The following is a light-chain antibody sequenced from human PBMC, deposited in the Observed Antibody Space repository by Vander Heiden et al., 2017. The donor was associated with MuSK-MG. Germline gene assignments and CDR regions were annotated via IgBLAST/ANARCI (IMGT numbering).Light chain of an antibody. CDR2: GAS. V-gene: IGKV3-20*01. CDR1: QSVSSSY. Sequence: DIVLPQSPATLTLSPGERATLSCRASQSVSSSYLAWYQQKPGQAPRLLIYGASSRATGIPDRFSGSGSGTDFTLTISRLEPEDFAVYYCQQYGSSLSWTFGQGTKVEIK. J-gene: IGKJ1*01. CDR3: QQYGSSLSWT.